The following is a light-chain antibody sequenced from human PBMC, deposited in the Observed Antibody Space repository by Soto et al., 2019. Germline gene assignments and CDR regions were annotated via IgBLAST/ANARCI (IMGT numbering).Light chain of an antibody. V-gene: IGKV3-11*01. J-gene: IGKJ5*01. CDR1: QSVSSY. Sequence: EIVLTQSPATLSLSPGERATLSCRASQSVSSYLVWCQQKPGQAPRLLIYDAFNRATGIPARFSGSGSGTDFTLTISSLEPEDFAVYYCQQRYNWPITFGQGTRLEIK. CDR3: QQRYNWPIT. CDR2: DAF.